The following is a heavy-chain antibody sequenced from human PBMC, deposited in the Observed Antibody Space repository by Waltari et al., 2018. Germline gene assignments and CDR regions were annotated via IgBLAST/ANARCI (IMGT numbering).Heavy chain of an antibody. Sequence: QVQLHESGPGLAKPSETLSLPCTVSGGPISTYYWSWMRQPAGKGLEWIGRISGSGSTNDNPSLKSRVTMSVDTSKNQFSLKLNSVTAADTAVYYCARDGLGSRPFDYWGQGTLVTVSS. CDR2: ISGSGST. D-gene: IGHD3-16*01. J-gene: IGHJ4*02. CDR1: GGPISTYY. V-gene: IGHV4-4*07. CDR3: ARDGLGSRPFDY.